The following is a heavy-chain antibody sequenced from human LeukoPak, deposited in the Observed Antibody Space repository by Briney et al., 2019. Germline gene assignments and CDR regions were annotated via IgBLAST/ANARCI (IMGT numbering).Heavy chain of an antibody. CDR2: ISAYNGNT. CDR1: GYTFTCYG. CDR3: ARERGATGGRVYDY. V-gene: IGHV1-18*01. J-gene: IGHJ4*02. D-gene: IGHD1-26*01. Sequence: ASVKASCKASGYTFTCYGISWVRQAPGQGLEWMGWISAYNGNTNYAQKLQGRVTMTTDTSTSTAYMELRSLRSDDTAVYYCARERGATGGRVYDYWGQGTLVTVSS.